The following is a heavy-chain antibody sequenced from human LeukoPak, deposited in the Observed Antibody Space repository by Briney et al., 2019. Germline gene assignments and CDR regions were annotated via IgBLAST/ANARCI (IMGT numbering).Heavy chain of an antibody. CDR2: ISWNSGSI. J-gene: IGHJ4*02. D-gene: IGHD6-25*01. Sequence: GGSLRLSCAASGFTFSSYAMSWVRQAPGKGLEWVSGISWNSGSIGYADSVKGRFTISRDNAKNSLYLQMNSLRAEDTALYYCARAATAYYFDYWGQGTLVTVSS. CDR3: ARAATAYYFDY. V-gene: IGHV3-9*01. CDR1: GFTFSSYA.